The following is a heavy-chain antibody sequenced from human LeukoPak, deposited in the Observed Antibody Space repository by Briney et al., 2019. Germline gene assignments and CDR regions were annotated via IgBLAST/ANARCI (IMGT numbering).Heavy chain of an antibody. CDR1: GFTFSDYY. V-gene: IGHV3-11*06. J-gene: IGHJ4*02. Sequence: GGSLRLSCAASGFTFSDYYMSWIRQAPGKGLEWVSYISSSSRYTNYADSVKGRFTISRDNAKNSLYLQMNSLRAEDTAVYYCARDLTSIGGATNFDYWGQGTLVTVSS. D-gene: IGHD1-26*01. CDR2: ISSSSRYT. CDR3: ARDLTSIGGATNFDY.